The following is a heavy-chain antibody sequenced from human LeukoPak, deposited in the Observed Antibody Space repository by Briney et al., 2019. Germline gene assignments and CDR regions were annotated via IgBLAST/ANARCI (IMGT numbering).Heavy chain of an antibody. CDR1: GFTFSSYG. V-gene: IGHV3-30*18. Sequence: GGSLRLSCAASGFTFSSYGMHWVRQAPGKGLERVAVISYDGSNKYYADSVKGRFTISRDNSKNTLYLQMNSLRAEDTAVYYCAKDPSTMVRGVIPYWGQGTLVTVSS. D-gene: IGHD3-10*01. J-gene: IGHJ4*02. CDR3: AKDPSTMVRGVIPY. CDR2: ISYDGSNK.